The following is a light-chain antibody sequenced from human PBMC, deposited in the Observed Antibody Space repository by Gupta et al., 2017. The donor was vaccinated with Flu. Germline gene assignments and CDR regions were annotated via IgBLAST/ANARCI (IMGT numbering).Light chain of an antibody. CDR3: CSYAGSGTFVI. J-gene: IGLJ2*01. CDR2: EVT. CDR1: SSDVGSYYL. V-gene: IGLV2-23*02. Sequence: SALTPHASVSGSPGQSNSSTCPASSSDVGSYYLVSWIQQHPGKAPKLVIYEVTNRPSGISYRFSGSKSRNTASLTVSGLQAEDEADYYCCSYAGSGTFVIFGGGTKLTVL.